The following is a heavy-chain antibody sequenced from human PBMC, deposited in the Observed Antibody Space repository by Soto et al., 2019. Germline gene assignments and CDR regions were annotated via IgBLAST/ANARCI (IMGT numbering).Heavy chain of an antibody. Sequence: GESLKISCNASGYTFTSYAMHWVRQAPGQRLEWMGWFNAGNGNTKYSQKFQGRVTITRDTSPSTAYMELSSLRSEDTAVYYCARVSRYSSGWTLSFDYWGQGTLVTVSS. CDR1: GYTFTSYA. V-gene: IGHV1-3*01. D-gene: IGHD6-19*01. CDR2: FNAGNGNT. CDR3: ARVSRYSSGWTLSFDY. J-gene: IGHJ4*02.